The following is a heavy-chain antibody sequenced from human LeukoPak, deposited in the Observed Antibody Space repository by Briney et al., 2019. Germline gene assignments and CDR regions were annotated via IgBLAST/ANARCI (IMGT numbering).Heavy chain of an antibody. J-gene: IGHJ5*02. CDR1: GGSFSGYY. Sequence: PSETLSLTCAVYGGSFSGYYWSWIRQPPGKGLEWIGEINHSGSTNYNPSLKSRVTISVDTSKNQFSLKLSSVTAADTAVYYCARGPGIAAAPFDPWGPGTLVTVSS. CDR3: ARGPGIAAAPFDP. D-gene: IGHD6-13*01. CDR2: INHSGST. V-gene: IGHV4-34*01.